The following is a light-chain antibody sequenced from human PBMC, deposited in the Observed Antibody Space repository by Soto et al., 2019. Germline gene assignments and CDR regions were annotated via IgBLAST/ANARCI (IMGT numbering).Light chain of an antibody. CDR3: AAWDGSLSEV. CDR1: SSNIGSNY. Sequence: QSVLTQPPSASGTPGQRVTISCSGSSSNIGSNYVYWYQQLPGTAPKLLLYKDNQRPSGVPDRFSGSKSGTSASLAISGLRSEDEADYDCAAWDGSLSEVFGTGTKLTVL. V-gene: IGLV1-47*01. J-gene: IGLJ1*01. CDR2: KDN.